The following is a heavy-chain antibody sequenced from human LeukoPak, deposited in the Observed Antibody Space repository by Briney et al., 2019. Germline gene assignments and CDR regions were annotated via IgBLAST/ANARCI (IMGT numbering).Heavy chain of an antibody. CDR1: GFTFSSYS. J-gene: IGHJ3*02. CDR3: AALDSSGYYFPGAFDI. CDR2: ISSSSSYI. D-gene: IGHD3-22*01. V-gene: IGHV3-21*01. Sequence: GGSLRLSCAASGFTFSSYSMNWVRQAPGKGLEWVSSISSSSSYIYYADSVKGRFTISRDNAKNSLYLQMNGLRAEDTAVYYCAALDSSGYYFPGAFDIWGQGTMVTVSS.